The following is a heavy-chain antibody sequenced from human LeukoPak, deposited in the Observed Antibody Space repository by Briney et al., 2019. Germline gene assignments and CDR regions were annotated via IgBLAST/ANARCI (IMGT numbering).Heavy chain of an antibody. D-gene: IGHD6-13*01. CDR1: GFTFNNYW. V-gene: IGHV3-7*01. J-gene: IGHJ4*02. CDR3: ARVPRAAGFGH. Sequence: GGSLRLSCAASGFTFNNYWMNWVRQAPGKGLERVADINQDGSETYYVDSVKGRFTVSRDNAKNSLFLQMNSLRAEDTVVYYCARVPRAAGFGHWGQGTLVTVSS. CDR2: INQDGSET.